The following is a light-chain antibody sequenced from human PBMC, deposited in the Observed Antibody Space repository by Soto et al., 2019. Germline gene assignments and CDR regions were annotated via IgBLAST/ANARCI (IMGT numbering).Light chain of an antibody. Sequence: DIQMTQSPSTLSASVGDRVTITCRASHSISDWLAWFQQKPGKAPKLLIYKASTLEIGVPSRFSGSASGTEFTLTTSSLQPDDFATYYCQQHSDYPLTFGGGTKVDIK. J-gene: IGKJ4*01. CDR3: QQHSDYPLT. CDR1: HSISDW. CDR2: KAS. V-gene: IGKV1-5*03.